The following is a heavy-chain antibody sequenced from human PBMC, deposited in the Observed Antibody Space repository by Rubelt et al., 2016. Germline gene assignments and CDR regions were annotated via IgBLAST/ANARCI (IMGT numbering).Heavy chain of an antibody. V-gene: IGHV1-3*01. J-gene: IGHJ4*02. CDR3: ASALPAAGCFDY. Sequence: PGDSVKVSCKASGYTFSSYAIHWVRQAPGQRLEWMGWLNAGYGDTRYSPNFQGRLTITRDTSATTAYMELSSLRSEDTAVSYCASALPAAGCFDYWGQGSLVTVSS. CDR2: LNAGYGDT. CDR1: GYTFSSYA. D-gene: IGHD6-13*01.